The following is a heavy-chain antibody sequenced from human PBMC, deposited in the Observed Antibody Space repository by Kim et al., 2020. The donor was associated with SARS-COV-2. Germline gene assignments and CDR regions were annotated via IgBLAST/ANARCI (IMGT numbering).Heavy chain of an antibody. CDR3: AKHDSGGIWGGWFDP. CDR2: VTKDESNK. J-gene: IGHJ5*02. CDR1: GFTFSNYA. D-gene: IGHD3-10*01. Sequence: GGSLRLSCVASGFTFSNYAMHWVRQTPGKGLEWVTHVTKDESNKYYADSVKGRFTVSRDNSRNTQYLQLTSLTTEGMAIYYCAKHDSGGIWGGWFDPWGQGTLVTVSS. V-gene: IGHV3-30*04.